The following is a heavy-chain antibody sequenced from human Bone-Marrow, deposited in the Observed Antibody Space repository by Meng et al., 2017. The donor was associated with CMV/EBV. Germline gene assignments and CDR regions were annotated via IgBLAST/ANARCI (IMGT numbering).Heavy chain of an antibody. V-gene: IGHV3-53*01. CDR1: GFTVSSNY. CDR3: ARGKGELGTNWFDP. Sequence: GGSLRLSCAASGFTVSSNYMSWVRQAPGTGLEWVSVIYGGGSTYYADSVKGRFTISRDNSKNTLYLPMNRLRAEDTDVYYCARGKGELGTNWFDPWGQGTLVTVSS. D-gene: IGHD1-26*01. CDR2: IYGGGST. J-gene: IGHJ5*02.